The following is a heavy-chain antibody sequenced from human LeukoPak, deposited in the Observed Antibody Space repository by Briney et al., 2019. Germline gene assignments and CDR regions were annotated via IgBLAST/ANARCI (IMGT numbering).Heavy chain of an antibody. Sequence: GGSLRLSCAASGFTFSTFAMIWVRQPPGKGLEWVSSIFPSGGEIHYADSVRGRFTISRDNSKSTLSLQMNSLRAEDTAVYYCAKVLSVVPDTAFDYWGQGTLVTVSS. V-gene: IGHV3-23*01. J-gene: IGHJ4*02. CDR1: GFTFSTFA. CDR3: AKVLSVVPDTAFDY. D-gene: IGHD5-18*01. CDR2: IFPSGGEI.